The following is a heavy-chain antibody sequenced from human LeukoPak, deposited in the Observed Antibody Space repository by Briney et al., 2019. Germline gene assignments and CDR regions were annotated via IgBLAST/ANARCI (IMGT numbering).Heavy chain of an antibody. D-gene: IGHD5-12*01. V-gene: IGHV3-30*03. J-gene: IGHJ6*03. CDR1: GFTFSSYG. Sequence: GRSLRLSCAASGFTFSSYGMHWVRQAPGKGLEWVAVISYDGSNKYYADSVKGRFTISRDNSKNTLYLQMGSLRAEDMAVYYCARSAPSYSGYDRTYYYYYYYMDVWGKGTTVTVSS. CDR3: ARSAPSYSGYDRTYYYYYYYMDV. CDR2: ISYDGSNK.